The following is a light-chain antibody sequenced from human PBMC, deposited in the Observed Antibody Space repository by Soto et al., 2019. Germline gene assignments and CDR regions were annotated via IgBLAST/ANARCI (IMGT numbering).Light chain of an antibody. CDR3: SSYGGYNNVV. V-gene: IGLV2-8*01. Sequence: QSALTQPPAASGAPGQSGTISCTGTSSDVGGYNYVSWFQQHPGKAPKLIIHEVNQRPSGVPDRFSGSKSGNTASLTVSGLQAEDEGTYYCSSYGGYNNVVSGTATKVTAL. CDR1: SSDVGGYNY. CDR2: EVN. J-gene: IGLJ1*01.